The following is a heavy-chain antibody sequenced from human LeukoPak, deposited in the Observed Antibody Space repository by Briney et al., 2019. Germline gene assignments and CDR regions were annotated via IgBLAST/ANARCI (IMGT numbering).Heavy chain of an antibody. V-gene: IGHV3-30*14. CDR2: ISFDGNNQ. CDR3: VWAHRLTASNIDC. CDR1: GISFSSYA. D-gene: IGHD3-16*02. J-gene: IGHJ4*02. Sequence: GGSLRLSCAASGISFSSYAMHWVRQAPGKGLEWVSMISFDGNNQDYADTVKGRFTISRDNSKNTVYLEVNSLRPGDTAVYFCVWAHRLTASNIDCWGQGTLVIVPS.